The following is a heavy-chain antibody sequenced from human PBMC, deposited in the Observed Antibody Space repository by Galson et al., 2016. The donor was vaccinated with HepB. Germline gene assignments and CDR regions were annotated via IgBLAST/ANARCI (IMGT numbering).Heavy chain of an antibody. CDR1: GDSFATYD. D-gene: IGHD4-11*01. J-gene: IGHJ4*02. V-gene: IGHV1-8*01. CDR3: ARGSDYSNYVAIY. Sequence: SVKVSCKASGDSFATYDINRLRQATGQGPEWIGWMNPNTGDTGYVPKFQGRVTMTRNASISTAYMELSSLRSEDTAVYYCARGSDYSNYVAIYWGQGTLVTASS. CDR2: MNPNTGDT.